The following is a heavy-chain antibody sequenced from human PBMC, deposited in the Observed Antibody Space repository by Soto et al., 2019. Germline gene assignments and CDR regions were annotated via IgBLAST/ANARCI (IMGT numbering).Heavy chain of an antibody. Sequence: EVQLVESGGGLVKPGGSLRLSCAASGFTFSSYSMNWVLQAPGQGLEWVSSISSSSSYIYYADSVKGRFTISRDNAKNPLYLQMNSLRAEDTAVYYCARDLGSSTTWGQGTLVTVSS. D-gene: IGHD6-13*01. CDR1: GFTFSSYS. J-gene: IGHJ4*02. CDR3: ARDLGSSTT. V-gene: IGHV3-21*01. CDR2: ISSSSSYI.